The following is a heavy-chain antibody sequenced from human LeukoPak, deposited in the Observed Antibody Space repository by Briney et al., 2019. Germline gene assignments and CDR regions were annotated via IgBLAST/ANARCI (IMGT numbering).Heavy chain of an antibody. D-gene: IGHD3-9*01. CDR3: ATFRHYYDILSGYPYYYGMDG. Sequence: ASVKVSCKVSGYTLSDYSMHWVRQAPGKGLEWMGGFDHEDSEKNYAHNLKGRVTITEDTSTDTAYMELSSLRSEDTAVYYCATFRHYYDILSGYPYYYGMDGWGQGTTVTDSS. CDR1: GYTLSDYS. J-gene: IGHJ6*02. CDR2: FDHEDSEK. V-gene: IGHV1-24*01.